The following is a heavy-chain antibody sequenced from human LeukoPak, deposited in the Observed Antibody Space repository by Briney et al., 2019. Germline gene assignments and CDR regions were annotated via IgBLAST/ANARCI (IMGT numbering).Heavy chain of an antibody. CDR3: ALRVLDY. J-gene: IGHJ4*02. CDR1: GGSISSSSYY. V-gene: IGHV4-39*07. CDR2: IYYSGST. Sequence: SETLSLTCTVSGGSISSSSYYWGWIRQPPGKGLEWIGSIYYSGSTYYNPSLKSRVTISVDTSKNQFSLKLSSVTAADTAVYYCALRVLDYWGQGTLVTVSS. D-gene: IGHD2-8*02.